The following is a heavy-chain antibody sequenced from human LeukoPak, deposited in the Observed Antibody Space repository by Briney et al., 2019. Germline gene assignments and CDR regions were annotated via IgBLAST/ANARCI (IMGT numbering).Heavy chain of an antibody. D-gene: IGHD6-13*01. V-gene: IGHV1-2*02. CDR1: GYTFTSYG. Sequence: ASVKVSCKASGYTFTSYGISWVRQAPGQGLEWMGWINPNSGGTNYAQKFQGRVTMTRDTSISTAYMELSRLRSDDTAVYYCARDFGIAAAGPYYYYYMDVWGKGTTVTVSS. CDR2: INPNSGGT. J-gene: IGHJ6*03. CDR3: ARDFGIAAAGPYYYYYMDV.